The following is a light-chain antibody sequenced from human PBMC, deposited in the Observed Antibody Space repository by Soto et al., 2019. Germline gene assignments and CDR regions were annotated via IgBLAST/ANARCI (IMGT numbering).Light chain of an antibody. CDR1: QSVSSSY. CDR3: QQYSNWPPIT. J-gene: IGKJ5*01. Sequence: EIVLTQSPGSLSLSPGERATLSCRASQSVSSSYLAWYQQKPGQPPRLLIYDTSTRATGIPARFSGSGSGTEFTLTISSLQSEDFAVYYCQQYSNWPPITFGQGTRLEIK. CDR2: DTS. V-gene: IGKV3-15*01.